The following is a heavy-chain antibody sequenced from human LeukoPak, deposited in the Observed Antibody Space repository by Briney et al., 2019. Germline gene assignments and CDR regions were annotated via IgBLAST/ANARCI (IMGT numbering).Heavy chain of an antibody. Sequence: GGSLRLSCAASGFTFDDYAMHWVRQAPGKGLEWVSGISWNSGSIGYADSVKGRFTISRDNSKNTLYLQMNSLRAEDTAVYYCAKDLMADSSGYYFDYWGQGTLVTVSS. D-gene: IGHD3-22*01. CDR2: ISWNSGSI. CDR3: AKDLMADSSGYYFDY. CDR1: GFTFDDYA. J-gene: IGHJ4*02. V-gene: IGHV3-9*01.